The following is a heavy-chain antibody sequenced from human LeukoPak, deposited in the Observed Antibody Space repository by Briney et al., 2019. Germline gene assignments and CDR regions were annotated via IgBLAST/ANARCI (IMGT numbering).Heavy chain of an antibody. CDR3: ARGYYGDYVGGASYFDY. CDR2: INHSGST. Sequence: SETLSLTCAVYGGSFSGYYWSWIRQPPGKGLEWIGEINHSGSTNYNPSPKSRVTISVDTSKNQFSLKLSSVTAADTAVYYCARGYYGDYVGGASYFDYWGQGTLVTVSS. J-gene: IGHJ4*02. CDR1: GGSFSGYY. V-gene: IGHV4-34*01. D-gene: IGHD4-17*01.